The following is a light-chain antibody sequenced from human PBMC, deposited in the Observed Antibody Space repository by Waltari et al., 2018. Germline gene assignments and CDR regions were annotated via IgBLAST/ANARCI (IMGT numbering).Light chain of an antibody. CDR2: GAS. CDR1: QNIHDN. V-gene: IGKV3-15*01. CDR3: QQYNKWPPLT. J-gene: IGKJ4*01. Sequence: EVLITQSPATLSVSPRERVTLSCRASQNIHDNLAWYQQTPGQAPRLLIYGASTRATAIPARFRGSGSGTEFTLTISSLQSEDFAIYYCQQYNKWPPLTFGGGTKVEIK.